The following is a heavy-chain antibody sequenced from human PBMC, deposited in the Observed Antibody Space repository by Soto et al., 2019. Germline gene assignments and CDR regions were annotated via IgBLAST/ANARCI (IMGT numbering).Heavy chain of an antibody. CDR1: GGSISSSSYY. Sequence: QLQLQESGPGLVKPSETLSLICTVSGGSISSSSYYWGWIRQPPGKGLEWIGRIYYSGSTYYNPSLKSRVTISVDTSKNQFSLKLSSVTAADTAVYYCARQAAGDYIVVVEAANWFDPWGQGTLVTVSS. CDR3: ARQAAGDYIVVVEAANWFDP. D-gene: IGHD2-15*01. CDR2: IYYSGST. V-gene: IGHV4-39*01. J-gene: IGHJ5*02.